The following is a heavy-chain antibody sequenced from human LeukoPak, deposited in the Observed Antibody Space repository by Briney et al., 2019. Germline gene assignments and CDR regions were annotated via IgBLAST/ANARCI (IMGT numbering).Heavy chain of an antibody. CDR2: IYSGGST. CDR1: GFTVSSNY. Sequence: GSLRLSCAASGFTVSSNYMSWVRQAPGKGLEWVSVIYSGGSTYYADSVKGRFTISRDNSKNTLYLQMNSLRAEDTAVYYCARDPGYSGYDFDYWGQGTLVTVSS. J-gene: IGHJ4*02. CDR3: ARDPGYSGYDFDY. D-gene: IGHD5-12*01. V-gene: IGHV3-66*02.